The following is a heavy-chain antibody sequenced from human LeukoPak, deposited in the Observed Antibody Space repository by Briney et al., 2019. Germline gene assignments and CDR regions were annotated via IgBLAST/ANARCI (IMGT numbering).Heavy chain of an antibody. CDR2: IYYSGST. V-gene: IGHV4-61*01. CDR1: GGSVSSGSYY. J-gene: IGHJ4*02. Sequence: SETLSLTCTVSGGSVSSGSYYWSWIRQPPGKGLEWIGYIYYSGSTNYNPSLKSRVTISVDTSKNQFSLKLSSGTAADTAVYYCAREQYYGSGTPDYWGQGTLVTVSS. D-gene: IGHD3-10*01. CDR3: AREQYYGSGTPDY.